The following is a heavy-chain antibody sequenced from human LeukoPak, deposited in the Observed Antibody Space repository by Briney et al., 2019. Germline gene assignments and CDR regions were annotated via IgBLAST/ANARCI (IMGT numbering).Heavy chain of an antibody. Sequence: GGSLRLSCAASGFTFSSYGMHWVRHAPGKGLEWVAVISYDGSNKYYADSVKGRFTISRDNSKNTLYLQMNSLRAEDTAVYYCAKGEELLWFGELSPRAYYYYGMDVWGQGTTVTVSS. CDR2: ISYDGSNK. CDR3: AKGEELLWFGELSPRAYYYYGMDV. CDR1: GFTFSSYG. V-gene: IGHV3-30*18. J-gene: IGHJ6*02. D-gene: IGHD3-10*01.